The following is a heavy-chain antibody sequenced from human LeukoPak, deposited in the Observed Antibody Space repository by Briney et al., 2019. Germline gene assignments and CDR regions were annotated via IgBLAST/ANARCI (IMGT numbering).Heavy chain of an antibody. J-gene: IGHJ4*02. D-gene: IGHD3-10*01. V-gene: IGHV4-39*07. CDR3: ARGPLIWFGEGYYFDY. Sequence: SETLSLTCTVSSGSISTSNYYWGWVRQPPGKALEWIGNIFYSGSTYYSPSLKSRVTISLDTSRNQFSLKLNSVTAADTAVYYCARGPLIWFGEGYYFDYWGQGTLVTVSS. CDR2: IFYSGST. CDR1: SGSISTSNYY.